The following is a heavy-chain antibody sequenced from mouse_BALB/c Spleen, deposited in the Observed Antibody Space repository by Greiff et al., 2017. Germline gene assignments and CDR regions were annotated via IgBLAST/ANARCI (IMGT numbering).Heavy chain of an antibody. CDR3: ARGGRNYYYAMDY. CDR1: GYTFSSYW. D-gene: IGHD2-5*01. V-gene: IGHV1-9*01. Sequence: VQLQESGAELMKPGASVKISCKATGYTFSSYWIEWVKQRPGHGLEWIGEILPGSGSTNYNEKFKGKATFTADTSSNTAYMQLSSLTSEDSAVYYCARGGRNYYYAMDYWGQGTSVTVSS. CDR2: ILPGSGST. J-gene: IGHJ4*01.